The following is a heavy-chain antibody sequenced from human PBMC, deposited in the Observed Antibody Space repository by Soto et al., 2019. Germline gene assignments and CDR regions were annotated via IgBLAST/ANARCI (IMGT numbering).Heavy chain of an antibody. J-gene: IGHJ6*03. V-gene: IGHV1-8*01. CDR3: ARGVAGVVVVPAANYYYDMDV. D-gene: IGHD2-2*01. Sequence: QVQLVQSGAEVKKLGASLKVSCKASGYTFTSYDINWVRQATGQGLEWMGWMNPNSGNTGYAQKFQGRVTMTRNTSISTAYMELSSLRSEDTAVYYCARGVAGVVVVPAANYYYDMDVWGKGTTVTVSS. CDR1: GYTFTSYD. CDR2: MNPNSGNT.